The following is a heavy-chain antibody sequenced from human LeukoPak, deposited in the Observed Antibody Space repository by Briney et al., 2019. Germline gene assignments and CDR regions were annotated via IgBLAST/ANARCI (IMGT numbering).Heavy chain of an antibody. CDR1: GYNFNSFG. V-gene: IGHV1-18*01. J-gene: IGHJ6*03. D-gene: IGHD5-18*01. Sequence: ASVKVSCKTSGYNFNSFGVSWVRQAPGQGLEWLGWIGGNTGETKYTQSLQGRVTITRNTSISTAYMELSSLRSEDTAVYYCARARRGYSLYYYYMDVWGKGTTVTVSS. CDR3: ARARRGYSLYYYYMDV. CDR2: IGGNTGET.